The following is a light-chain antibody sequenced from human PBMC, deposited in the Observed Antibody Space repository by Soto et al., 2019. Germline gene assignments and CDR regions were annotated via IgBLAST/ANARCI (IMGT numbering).Light chain of an antibody. CDR3: QQDRSYTPLT. J-gene: IGKJ4*01. CDR1: QSINRW. CDR2: KAS. Sequence: DIQMTQSPSTLSASVGDRVTITFPASQSINRWLAWYQEKPGKAPNLVIYKASGLEGGVPSRFNGSGSGTEFTLTISSLQPDDFETYYCQQDRSYTPLTFGGGTKVDIK. V-gene: IGKV1-5*03.